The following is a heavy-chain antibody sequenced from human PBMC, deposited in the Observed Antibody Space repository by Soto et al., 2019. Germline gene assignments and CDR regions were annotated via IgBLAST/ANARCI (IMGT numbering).Heavy chain of an antibody. CDR2: MNPNSGNT. V-gene: IGHV1-8*01. CDR1: GYTFTSYD. D-gene: IGHD3-9*01. CDR3: ARGRAVLRYFDWLLSPSGWFDP. J-gene: IGHJ5*02. Sequence: ASVKVSCKASGYTFTSYDMNWVRQATGQGLEWMGWMNPNSGNTGYAQKFQGRVTMTRNTSISTAYMELSSLRSEDTAVYYCARGRAVLRYFDWLLSPSGWFDPWGQGTLVTVSS.